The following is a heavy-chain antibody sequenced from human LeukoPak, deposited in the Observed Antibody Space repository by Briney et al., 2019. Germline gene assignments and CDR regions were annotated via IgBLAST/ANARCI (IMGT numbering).Heavy chain of an antibody. CDR1: GYTFTSYY. CDR2: INPSGGST. V-gene: IGHV1-46*01. J-gene: IGHJ4*02. Sequence: ASVKVSCKASGYTFTSYYMHWVRQAPGQGLEWMGIINPSGGSTSYAQKFQGRVTMTRDTSTSTVYMELSSLNTEDTAVFYCARGRRTTAMVNGLLGYWSQGTLVTVSS. CDR3: ARGRRTTAMVNGLLGY. D-gene: IGHD5-18*01.